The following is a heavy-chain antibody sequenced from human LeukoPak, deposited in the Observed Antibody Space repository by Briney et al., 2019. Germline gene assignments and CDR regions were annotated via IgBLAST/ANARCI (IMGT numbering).Heavy chain of an antibody. CDR1: GGSFSGYY. D-gene: IGHD3-3*01. V-gene: IGHV4-34*01. CDR3: ARGRFLEWLRPFDY. CDR2: INHSGST. Sequence: SETLSLTCAVYGGSFSGYYWSWIRQPPGKGLEWIGEINHSGSTNYNPSLKSRVTISVDTSMNQFSLKLSSVTAADTAVYYCARGRFLEWLRPFDYWGQGTLVTVSS. J-gene: IGHJ4*02.